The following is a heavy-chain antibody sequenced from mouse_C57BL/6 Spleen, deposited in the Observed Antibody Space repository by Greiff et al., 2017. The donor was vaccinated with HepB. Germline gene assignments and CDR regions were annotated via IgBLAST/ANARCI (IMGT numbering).Heavy chain of an antibody. D-gene: IGHD1-1*01. Sequence: QVQLQQPGAELVKPGASVKLSCKASGYTFTSYWMHWVKQRPGQGLEWIGMIHPNSGSTNYNEKFKSKATLTVDKSSSTAYMQLSSLTSEDSAVYYCARKGTTVVEGAWFAYWGQGTLVTVSA. CDR3: ARKGTTVVEGAWFAY. V-gene: IGHV1-64*01. J-gene: IGHJ3*01. CDR1: GYTFTSYW. CDR2: IHPNSGST.